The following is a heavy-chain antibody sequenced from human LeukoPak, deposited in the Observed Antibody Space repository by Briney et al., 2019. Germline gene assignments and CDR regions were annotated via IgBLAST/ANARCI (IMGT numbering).Heavy chain of an antibody. CDR1: GHTFTGYY. V-gene: IGHV1-2*02. CDR3: ASKWVTYYYNSSYYHYPTDVFDI. D-gene: IGHD3-22*01. Sequence: ASVKVSCKASGHTFTGYYMHWVRQAPGQGLEWMGWINANSGGTNYAQKFQGRVTMTRDTSISTAYMELSRLRSDDTAVYYCASKWVTYYYNSSYYHYPTDVFDIWGQGTMVTVSS. J-gene: IGHJ3*02. CDR2: INANSGGT.